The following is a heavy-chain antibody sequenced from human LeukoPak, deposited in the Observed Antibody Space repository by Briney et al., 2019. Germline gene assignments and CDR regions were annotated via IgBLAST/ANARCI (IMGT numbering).Heavy chain of an antibody. D-gene: IGHD3-9*01. Sequence: SETLSLTCTVSGCSISSGYYWGWIRQPPGKGLEWIGSIYHSGSTYYNPSLKSRVTISVDTSKNQFSLKLSSVTAADTAVYYCARGDRYFDWLYLDYWGQGTLVTVSS. CDR3: ARGDRYFDWLYLDY. CDR1: GCSISSGYY. V-gene: IGHV4-38-2*02. J-gene: IGHJ4*02. CDR2: IYHSGST.